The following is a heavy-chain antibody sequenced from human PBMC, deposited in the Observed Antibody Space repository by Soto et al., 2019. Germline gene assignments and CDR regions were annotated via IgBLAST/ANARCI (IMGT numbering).Heavy chain of an antibody. D-gene: IGHD2-2*01. CDR2: ISYDGSNK. V-gene: IGHV3-30-3*01. J-gene: IGHJ6*01. CDR1: GFTFSSYA. CDR3: ARDGSDCSSTSCYGEYYYYYGMDV. Sequence: QVQLVESGGGVVQPGRSLRLSCAASGFTFSSYAMHWVRQAPGKGLEWVAVISYDGSNKYYADSVKGRFTISRDNSKNTLYLQMNSLRAEDTAVYYCARDGSDCSSTSCYGEYYYYYGMDVW.